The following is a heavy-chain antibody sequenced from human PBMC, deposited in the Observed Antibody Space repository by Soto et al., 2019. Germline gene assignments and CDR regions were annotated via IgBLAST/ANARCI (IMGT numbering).Heavy chain of an antibody. J-gene: IGHJ4*02. V-gene: IGHV3-23*01. D-gene: IGHD3-10*01. Sequence: GGSLRLSCAASGFTFSSYAMSWVRQSPGKGLEWVSAISGSGGSTYYADSVKGRFTISRDNSKNTLYLQMNSLRAEDTAVYYCAKGYRGVIITPFDYWGQGTLVTVSS. CDR1: GFTFSSYA. CDR2: ISGSGGST. CDR3: AKGYRGVIITPFDY.